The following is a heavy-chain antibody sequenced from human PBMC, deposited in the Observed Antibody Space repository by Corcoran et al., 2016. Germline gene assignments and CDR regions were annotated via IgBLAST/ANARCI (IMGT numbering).Heavy chain of an antibody. Sequence: EVQLVASGGVVVQPGGSLRLSCAASGFSFDDYAMHWVRQAPGKGLEWVSLINWNGASIYYADSVKGRFTISRDNNKYSLYLQMHSLRVEDTAFYYCSKDKVRDAKGGSDYYGVDVWGQVTTVTVSS. J-gene: IGHJ6*02. CDR2: INWNGASI. D-gene: IGHD2-2*01. CDR1: GFSFDDYA. V-gene: IGHV3-43D*03. CDR3: SKDKVRDAKGGSDYYGVDV.